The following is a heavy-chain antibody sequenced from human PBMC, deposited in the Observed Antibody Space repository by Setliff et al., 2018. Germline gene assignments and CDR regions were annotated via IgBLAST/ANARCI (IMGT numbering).Heavy chain of an antibody. CDR1: DVSISGYY. D-gene: IGHD3-10*01. Sequence: SETLSLTCTVSDVSISGYYWSWIRQPPGKGLEWIGYIHSSGRSNYNPSLKSRVTTSIDTSKNQFSLKLSSVTAADAAVYYCASRGKQGVLWFGESLGAFDIWGQGTMVT. J-gene: IGHJ3*02. CDR2: IHSSGRS. CDR3: ASRGKQGVLWFGESLGAFDI. V-gene: IGHV4-4*08.